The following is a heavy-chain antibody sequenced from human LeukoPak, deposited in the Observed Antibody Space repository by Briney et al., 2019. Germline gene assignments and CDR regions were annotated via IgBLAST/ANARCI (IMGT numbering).Heavy chain of an antibody. Sequence: PSETLSLTCTVSGGSISSYYWSWIRQPPGKGLEWIGYIYYSGSTNYNPSLKSRVTISVDTSKNQFSLKLSSVTAADTAVYYCARQGIVDTPYFFDYWGQGTLVTVSS. D-gene: IGHD5-12*01. CDR2: IYYSGST. CDR3: ARQGIVDTPYFFDY. CDR1: GGSISSYY. J-gene: IGHJ4*02. V-gene: IGHV4-59*08.